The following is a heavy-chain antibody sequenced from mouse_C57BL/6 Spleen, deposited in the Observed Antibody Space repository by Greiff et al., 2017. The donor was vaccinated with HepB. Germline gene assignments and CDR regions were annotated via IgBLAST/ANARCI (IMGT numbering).Heavy chain of an antibody. CDR3: CYYYGSSSYYAMDY. Sequence: QVQLKQSGAELARPGASVKLSCKASGYTFTSYGISWVKQRTGQGLEWIGEIYPRSGNTYYNEKFKGKATLTADKSSSTAYMELRSLTSEDSAVYFCCYYYGSSSYYAMDYWGQGTSVTVSS. V-gene: IGHV1-81*01. J-gene: IGHJ4*01. CDR2: IYPRSGNT. CDR1: GYTFTSYG. D-gene: IGHD1-1*01.